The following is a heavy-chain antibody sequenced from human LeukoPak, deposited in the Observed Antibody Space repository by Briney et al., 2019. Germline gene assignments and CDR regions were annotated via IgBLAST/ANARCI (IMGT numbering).Heavy chain of an antibody. CDR1: GYTFTSYA. CDR3: ANYDFWSGYRPRYYYGMDV. V-gene: IGHV1-69*04. J-gene: IGHJ6*02. CDR2: IIPILGIA. D-gene: IGHD3-3*01. Sequence: ASVKVSCKASGYTFTSYAISWVRQAPGQGLEWMGRIIPILGIANYAQKFQGRVTITADKSTSTAYMELSSLRSEDTAVYYCANYDFWSGYRPRYYYGMDVWGQGTTVTVSS.